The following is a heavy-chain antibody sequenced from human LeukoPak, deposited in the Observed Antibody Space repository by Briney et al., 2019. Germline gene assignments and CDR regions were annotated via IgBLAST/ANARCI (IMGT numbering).Heavy chain of an antibody. D-gene: IGHD3-16*02. CDR1: GASISSSGYY. J-gene: IGHJ5*02. V-gene: IGHV4-39*07. Sequence: PSETLSLTCIVSGASISSSGYYWGWIRQTPGKGLEWIGSISYNGITYYNLSLKSRITISVDTSKNQFSLRLTYVTAADTAMYYCARDVRSGSYLMAWGQGTLVTVSS. CDR3: ARDVRSGSYLMA. CDR2: ISYNGIT.